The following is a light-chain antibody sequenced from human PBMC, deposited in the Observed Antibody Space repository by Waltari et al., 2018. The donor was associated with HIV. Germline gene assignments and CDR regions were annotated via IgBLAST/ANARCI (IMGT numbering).Light chain of an antibody. Sequence: QSVLTQPPSVSGAPGQRVTIPCTGSSSNIRAGLDVHWYQQLPGIAPKLLIYAATNRHSGVPDRFSGSKSGTSASLAITGLQAEDEADYYCQSYDSSLSSYVFASGTRVTVL. V-gene: IGLV1-40*01. CDR3: QSYDSSLSSYV. CDR1: SSNIRAGLD. J-gene: IGLJ1*01. CDR2: AAT.